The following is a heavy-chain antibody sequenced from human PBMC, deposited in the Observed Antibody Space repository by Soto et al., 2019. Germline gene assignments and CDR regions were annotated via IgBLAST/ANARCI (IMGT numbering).Heavy chain of an antibody. CDR1: GFTVSDYY. V-gene: IGHV3-11*06. Sequence: GWSLRLSCAASGFTVSDYYMSWIRQAPGKGLEWVSYISSSSSYTNYADSVKGRFTISRDNAKNSLYLQMNSLRAEDTAVYYCARDLSPRITMIVVPPGYWGQGTLVTVSS. CDR2: ISSSSSYT. CDR3: ARDLSPRITMIVVPPGY. D-gene: IGHD3-22*01. J-gene: IGHJ4*02.